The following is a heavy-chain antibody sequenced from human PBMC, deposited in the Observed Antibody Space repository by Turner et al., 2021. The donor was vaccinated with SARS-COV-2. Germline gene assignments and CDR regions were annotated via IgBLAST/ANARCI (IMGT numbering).Heavy chain of an antibody. D-gene: IGHD3-22*01. CDR1: GLTFSTYA. V-gene: IGHV3-23*01. CDR3: TTPPVAGLVVIDDDYYYGMDV. J-gene: IGHJ6*02. Sequence: EVQLLESGGGLVQPGGSLRLSCAAAGLTFSTYAMSWVRQAPGKGLEWVSAISGSGGSTYYADSVKGRFTISRDNSKNTLYLQMNSLRAEDTAVYYCTTPPVAGLVVIDDDYYYGMDVWGQGTTVTVSS. CDR2: ISGSGGST.